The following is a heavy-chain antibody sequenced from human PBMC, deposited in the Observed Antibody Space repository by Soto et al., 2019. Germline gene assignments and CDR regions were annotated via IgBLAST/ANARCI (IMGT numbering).Heavy chain of an antibody. CDR3: ARLVAAIDY. J-gene: IGHJ4*02. CDR1: TGAISRYY. Sequence: ASETLSLTCTVSTGAISRYYWSWIRQPPGKGLEWIGYIHYSGSTNYNPSLKSRVTISVDTSKNQFSLNMRSVTTADTAVYYCARLVAAIDYWGQGILVTVSS. D-gene: IGHD2-21*02. V-gene: IGHV4-59*01. CDR2: IHYSGST.